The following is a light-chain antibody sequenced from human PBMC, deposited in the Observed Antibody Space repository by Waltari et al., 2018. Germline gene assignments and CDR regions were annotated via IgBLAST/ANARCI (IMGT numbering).Light chain of an antibody. CDR1: QSIAKS. CDR2: GAT. V-gene: IGKV1-39*01. CDR3: QQSYSNPRT. Sequence: DIPITQSPSSLSAFVGDRVNITCRASQSIAKSLNWYQHQPGKAPKFLIHGATHLDYGVPSRFTGSGYGAQFTLTITSLQPEDFATYYCQQSYSNPRTFGQGTKLEIK. J-gene: IGKJ2*01.